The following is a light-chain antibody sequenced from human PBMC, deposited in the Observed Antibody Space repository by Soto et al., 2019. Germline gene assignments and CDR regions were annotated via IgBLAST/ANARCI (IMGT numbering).Light chain of an antibody. J-gene: IGKJ2*01. CDR3: HQYNVWPQT. CDR1: QSATTN. V-gene: IGKV3-15*01. Sequence: EIVLTQSPATLSVSPGERATLSCRASQSATTNLAWYQQKPGQAPSVLIYGATTPATGIPARFSGSGSGTEFTLTISSLQSEDFGVYYCHQYNVWPQTFGQGTKLEIK. CDR2: GAT.